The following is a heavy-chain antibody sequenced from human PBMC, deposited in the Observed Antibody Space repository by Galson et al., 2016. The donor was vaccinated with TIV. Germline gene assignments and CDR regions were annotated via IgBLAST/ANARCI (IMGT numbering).Heavy chain of an antibody. V-gene: IGHV3-20*01. CDR2: IIWKGGIT. D-gene: IGHD2-21*01. CDR3: ARHVTCGGDCYYFDL. CDR1: GFTFNDYG. Sequence: SLRLSCAASGFTFNDYGMTWVRQAPGKGLEWVSDIIWKGGITDYADSVKGRFTISRDNAKNSLYLQMNSLRAEDTALYLCARHVTCGGDCYYFDLWGQGTLVTVSS. J-gene: IGHJ4*02.